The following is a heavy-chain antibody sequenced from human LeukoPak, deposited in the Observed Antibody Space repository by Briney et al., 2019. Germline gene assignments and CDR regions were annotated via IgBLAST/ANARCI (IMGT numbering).Heavy chain of an antibody. CDR2: ISYDGSNK. V-gene: IGHV3-30*04. Sequence: PGRSLRLSCAASGFTFSSYAMHWLRQAPDKGLEWVAVISYDGSNKYYADSVKGRFTISRDNSKNTLYLQMNSLRAEDTAVYYCARGLYGDYPDYYYYGMDVWGQGTTVTVSS. CDR1: GFTFSSYA. D-gene: IGHD4-17*01. J-gene: IGHJ6*02. CDR3: ARGLYGDYPDYYYYGMDV.